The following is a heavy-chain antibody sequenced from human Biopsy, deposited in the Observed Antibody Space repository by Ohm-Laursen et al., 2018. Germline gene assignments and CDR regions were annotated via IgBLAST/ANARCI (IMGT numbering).Heavy chain of an antibody. CDR2: IYNTETT. CDR3: ARHPTGFWFDP. J-gene: IGHJ5*02. V-gene: IGHV4-39*01. Sequence: SDTLSLTCAVPGGSISSSTTYYWAWLRQPPGKGLEWIGSIYNTETTFYNPSLKSRVTISVDTSTNQFSLKVSSVTAADTALYFCARHPTGFWFDPWGHGTLVTVSS. CDR1: GGSISSSTTYY.